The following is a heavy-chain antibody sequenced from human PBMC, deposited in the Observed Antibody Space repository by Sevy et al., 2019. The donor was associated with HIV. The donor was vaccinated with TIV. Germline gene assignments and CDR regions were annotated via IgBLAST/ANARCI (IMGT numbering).Heavy chain of an antibody. CDR2: ISWDGGST. CDR3: AKEDGYNAFDY. J-gene: IGHJ4*02. CDR1: GFTFDDYT. D-gene: IGHD5-12*01. V-gene: IGHV3-43*01. Sequence: GGSLGLSCAASGFTFDDYTMHWVRQAPGKGLEWVSLISWDGGSTYYADSVKGRFTISRDNSKNSLYLQMNSLRTEDTALYYCAKEDGYNAFDYWGQGTLVTVSS.